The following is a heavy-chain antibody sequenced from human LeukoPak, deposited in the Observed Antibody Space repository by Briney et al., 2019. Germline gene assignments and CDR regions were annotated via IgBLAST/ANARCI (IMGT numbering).Heavy chain of an antibody. Sequence: GGSLRLSCAVSGFTFSSYEMNWVRQAPGKGLEWVSYISSSGNAIYYADSVKGRFTISRDNYKNTVCLQRNSLRAEDTAVYYCARDRAVAGPGDWFDPWGQGTLVTVSS. CDR1: GFTFSSYE. CDR2: ISSSGNAI. V-gene: IGHV3-48*03. J-gene: IGHJ5*02. CDR3: ARDRAVAGPGDWFDP. D-gene: IGHD6-19*01.